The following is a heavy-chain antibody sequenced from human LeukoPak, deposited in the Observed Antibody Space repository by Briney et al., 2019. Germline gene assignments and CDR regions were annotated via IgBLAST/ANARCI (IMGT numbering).Heavy chain of an antibody. CDR2: INWNGGST. J-gene: IGHJ4*02. V-gene: IGHV3-20*04. D-gene: IGHD1-7*01. Sequence: GGSLRISCAASGFTFDDYGMSWVRQAPGKGLEWVSGINWNGGSTGYADSVKGRFTISRDNAKNSLYLQMNSLRAEDTAIYFCAREDDWNYEDYWGQGTLVTVSS. CDR3: AREDDWNYEDY. CDR1: GFTFDDYG.